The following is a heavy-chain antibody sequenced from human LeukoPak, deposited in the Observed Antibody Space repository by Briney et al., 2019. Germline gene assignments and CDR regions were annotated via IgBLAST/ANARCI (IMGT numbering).Heavy chain of an antibody. J-gene: IGHJ6*02. Sequence: ASVQVSCKASGYTFTSYDINWVRQATGQGLEWMGWMNPNSGNTGYAQKFQGRVTMTRNTSISTAYMELSSLRSEDTAVYYCARVDDFWSGYYVGYYYYGMDVWGQGTTVTVSS. CDR3: ARVDDFWSGYYVGYYYYGMDV. CDR1: GYTFTSYD. V-gene: IGHV1-8*01. CDR2: MNPNSGNT. D-gene: IGHD3-3*01.